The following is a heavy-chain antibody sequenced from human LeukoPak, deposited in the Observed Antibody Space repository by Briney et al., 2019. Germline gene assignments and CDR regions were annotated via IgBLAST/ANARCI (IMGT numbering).Heavy chain of an antibody. J-gene: IGHJ4*02. Sequence: PSETLSLTCTVSGGSISSSSYYWGWIRQPPGKGLELIGHIYNRGSTYYNPSFKSRVTISVDTSKNQFSLKVNSVTAADTAVYYCARRGDSYGIFDYWGQGTLVTVSS. D-gene: IGHD5-18*01. CDR3: ARRGDSYGIFDY. V-gene: IGHV4-39*01. CDR2: IYNRGST. CDR1: GGSISSSSYY.